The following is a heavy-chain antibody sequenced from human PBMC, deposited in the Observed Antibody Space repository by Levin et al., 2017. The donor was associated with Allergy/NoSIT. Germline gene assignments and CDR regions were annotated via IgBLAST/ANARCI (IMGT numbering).Heavy chain of an antibody. J-gene: IGHJ3*02. D-gene: IGHD3-10*01. V-gene: IGHV3-9*01. CDR3: ARDNIGLPDAFDI. CDR1: GFTFDDYA. Sequence: SLKISCAASGFTFDDYAMHWVRQAPGKGLEWVSGISWNSGSIGYADSVKGRFTISGDNAKNSLYLQMNSLRTEDTALYYCARDNIGLPDAFDIWGQGTMVTVSS. CDR2: ISWNSGSI.